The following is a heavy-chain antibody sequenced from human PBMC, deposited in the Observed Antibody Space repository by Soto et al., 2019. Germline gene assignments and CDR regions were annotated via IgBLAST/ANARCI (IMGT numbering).Heavy chain of an antibody. CDR3: AREGVSSSWYYYYALDV. CDR1: GGSISSYY. V-gene: IGHV4-59*01. Sequence: QVQLQESGPGLVKPSETLSLTCTVSGGSISSYYWSWIRQPPGKGLEWIGYIYYSGSTNYSPSLKSRVTISVDTSKNQFSLNLSSVTAADTAVYYCAREGVSSSWYYYYALDVWGPGITVTVSS. J-gene: IGHJ6*02. CDR2: IYYSGST. D-gene: IGHD6-13*01.